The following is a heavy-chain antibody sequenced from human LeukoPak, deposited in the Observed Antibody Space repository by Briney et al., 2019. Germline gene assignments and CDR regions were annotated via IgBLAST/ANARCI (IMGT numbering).Heavy chain of an antibody. Sequence: SETLSLTCTVSGGSLNRYNWSWIRKPPGRGLEYIGYMYYDGETNYYQYLKSRVSMSIDTSRKQFSLALSPVTAADTALYYCASGDNGPFDALFIWGQGRVVTVSS. CDR1: GGSLNRYN. CDR2: MYYDGET. CDR3: ASGDNGPFDALFI. V-gene: IGHV4-59*03. J-gene: IGHJ3*02. D-gene: IGHD2-8*01.